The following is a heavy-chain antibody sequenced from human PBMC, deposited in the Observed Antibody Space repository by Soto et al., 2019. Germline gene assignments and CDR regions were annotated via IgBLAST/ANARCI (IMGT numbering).Heavy chain of an antibody. CDR1: GYTFTSYA. CDR2: INAGNGNT. CDR3: ARGGSGYSYGLGY. D-gene: IGHD5-18*01. V-gene: IGHV1-3*01. Sequence: QVQLVQSGAEVKKPGASVKVSCKASGYTFTSYAMHWVRQAPGQRLEWMGWINAGNGNTKYSQKFQGRVTITRDKSXXXXXXXXXXXXSEDTPVYYXARGGSGYSYGLGYWGQGTLVTVSS. J-gene: IGHJ4*02.